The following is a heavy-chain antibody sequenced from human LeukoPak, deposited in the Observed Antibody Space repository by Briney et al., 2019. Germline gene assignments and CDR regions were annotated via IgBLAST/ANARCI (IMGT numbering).Heavy chain of an antibody. CDR2: INPDSGDT. CDR3: ARDSSRSTWYGGSSD. CDR1: GYTFTGHY. V-gene: IGHV1-2*02. Sequence: ASVKVSCKASGYTFTGHYIHWVRQAHGQGLEWMGYINPDSGDTNYAQKFQGRVTLTGDTSITTTYMDLSSLRSDDTAVYYCARDSSRSTWYGGSSDWGQGTLVIVSS. J-gene: IGHJ4*02. D-gene: IGHD6-13*01.